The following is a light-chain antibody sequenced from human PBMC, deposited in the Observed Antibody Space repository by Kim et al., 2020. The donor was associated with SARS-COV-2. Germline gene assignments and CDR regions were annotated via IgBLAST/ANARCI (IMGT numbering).Light chain of an antibody. CDR3: CSLKV. CDR2: EVS. J-gene: IGLJ3*02. Sequence: VSGSPGQSITISCTGTSSDVGSYNLVSWYQQHPGKAPKLMIYEVSKRPSGVSNRFSGSKSGNTASLTISGLQAEDEADYYCCSLKVFGGGTQLTVL. V-gene: IGLV2-23*02. CDR1: SSDVGSYNL.